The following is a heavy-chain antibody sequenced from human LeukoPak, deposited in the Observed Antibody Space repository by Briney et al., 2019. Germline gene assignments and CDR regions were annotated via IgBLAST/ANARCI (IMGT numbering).Heavy chain of an antibody. J-gene: IGHJ3*02. D-gene: IGHD3-3*01. Sequence: GGSLRLSCAASGFTFSNYSMFWVRQAPGKGLEWVSSISSSSSYIYYADSVKGRFTISRDNAKNSLYLQMNSLRAEDTAVYYCAGADFGVVTDAFDIWGQGTMVTVSS. V-gene: IGHV3-21*01. CDR1: GFTFSNYS. CDR2: ISSSSSYI. CDR3: AGADFGVVTDAFDI.